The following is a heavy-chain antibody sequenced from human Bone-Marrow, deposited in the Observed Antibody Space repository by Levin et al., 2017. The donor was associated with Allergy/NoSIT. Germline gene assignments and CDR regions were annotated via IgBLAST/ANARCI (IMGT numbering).Heavy chain of an antibody. CDR1: GFTFSSYD. CDR2: IGTAADS. CDR3: ARVALPRYCTSTSCSDSGYYFDY. V-gene: IGHV3-13*04. J-gene: IGHJ4*02. Sequence: ASVKVSCASSGFTFSSYDMHWVRQATGRGLEWVSAIGTAADSYYSGSVKGRFTVSRDNAKNSFYLQMNSLRAGDTAVYYCARVALPRYCTSTSCSDSGYYFDYWGQGTLVTVSS. D-gene: IGHD2-2*01.